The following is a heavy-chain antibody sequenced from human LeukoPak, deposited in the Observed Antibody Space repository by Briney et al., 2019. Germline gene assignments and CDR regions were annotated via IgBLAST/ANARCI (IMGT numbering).Heavy chain of an antibody. V-gene: IGHV4-59*01. CDR1: GGSISGYY. J-gene: IGHJ1*01. CDR2: IYDSGST. D-gene: IGHD6-13*01. Sequence: SETLSLTCTVSGGSISGYYWSWIRQPPGKGLEWIGYIYDSGSTNNNPSLKSRVTISVDTSKNQFSLKLSSVTAADTAVYYCARDLLSSSWVYFQHWGQGTLVAVSS. CDR3: ARDLLSSSWVYFQH.